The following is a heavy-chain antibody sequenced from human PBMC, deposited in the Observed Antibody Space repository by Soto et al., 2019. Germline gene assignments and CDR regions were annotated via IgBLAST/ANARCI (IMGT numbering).Heavy chain of an antibody. V-gene: IGHV3-21*01. CDR2: ISSSSSYI. CDR1: GFTFSSYS. J-gene: IGHJ3*02. D-gene: IGHD2-2*01. Sequence: GGSLRLSCAASGFTFSSYSMNWVRQAPGKGLEWVSSISSSSSYIYYADSVKGRFTISRDNAKNSLYLQMNSLRAEDTAVYYCAASGLPTNIVVVPAANHDAFDIWGQGTMVTVSS. CDR3: AASGLPTNIVVVPAANHDAFDI.